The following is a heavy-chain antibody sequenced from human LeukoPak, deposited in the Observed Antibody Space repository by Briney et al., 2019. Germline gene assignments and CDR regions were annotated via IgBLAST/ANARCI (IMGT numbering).Heavy chain of an antibody. V-gene: IGHV3-21*01. Sequence: PGGSLRLSCAASGFTFSSYSMNWVRQAPGKGLAWVSSISSSRSYIYYADSVQDRFTIFRDNAKNSLYLQMNSLRAADTAVYYCARDIYCSGGSCTPAFDPWGQGTLVTVSS. D-gene: IGHD2-15*01. CDR1: GFTFSSYS. J-gene: IGHJ5*02. CDR3: ARDIYCSGGSCTPAFDP. CDR2: ISSSRSYI.